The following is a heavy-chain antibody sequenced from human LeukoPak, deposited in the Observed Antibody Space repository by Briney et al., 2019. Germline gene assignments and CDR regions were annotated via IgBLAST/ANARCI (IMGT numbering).Heavy chain of an antibody. D-gene: IGHD3-3*01. CDR1: GGSISSYY. Sequence: SETLSLTCTVSGGSISSYYWSWIRQPPGKGLEWIGYIYYSGSTSYNPSLKSRVTISVDTSKNQFSLKLSSVTAADTAVYYCARRYYDFWSGHTGVAFDIWGQGTMVTVSS. CDR2: IYYSGST. V-gene: IGHV4-59*01. J-gene: IGHJ3*02. CDR3: ARRYYDFWSGHTGVAFDI.